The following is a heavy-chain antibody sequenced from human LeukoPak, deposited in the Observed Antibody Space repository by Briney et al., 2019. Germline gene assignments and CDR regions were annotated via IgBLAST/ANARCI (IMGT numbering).Heavy chain of an antibody. CDR1: GGTFSSYA. V-gene: IGHV1-69*13. Sequence: SVKVSCKASGGTFSSYAISWVRQAPGQGLEWMGGIIPNFGTANYAQKFQGRVTITADESTSTAYMELSSLRSEDTAVYYCAREYYDILTGYYNDYWGQGTLVTVSS. D-gene: IGHD3-9*01. J-gene: IGHJ4*02. CDR2: IIPNFGTA. CDR3: AREYYDILTGYYNDY.